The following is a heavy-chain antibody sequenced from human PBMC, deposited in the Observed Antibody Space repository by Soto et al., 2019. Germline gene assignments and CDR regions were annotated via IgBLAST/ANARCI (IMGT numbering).Heavy chain of an antibody. CDR1: GFTFSGSA. V-gene: IGHV3-73*01. J-gene: IGHJ5*02. D-gene: IGHD6-6*01. Sequence: GGSLRLSCAASGFTFSGSAMHWVRQASGKGLEWVGRIRSKANSYATAYAASVKGRFTISRDDSKNTAYLQMNSLKTEDTAVYYCTRREYRSSDPKVWFDPWGQGNLVTVSS. CDR3: TRREYRSSDPKVWFDP. CDR2: IRSKANSYAT.